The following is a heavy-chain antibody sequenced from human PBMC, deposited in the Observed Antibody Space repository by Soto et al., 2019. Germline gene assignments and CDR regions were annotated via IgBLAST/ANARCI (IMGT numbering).Heavy chain of an antibody. V-gene: IGHV1-69*09. Sequence: QEQVVQSGPAMKEPGSSVKVSCRASGIMSSGYGFSWVRQAPGQGLEWVGMINPILHSTHYPQNLQGRVSLSVDKSTDTAYLEVTSLRLEDTAIYFCATMKRARLDSWGRGTVVTVSS. CDR3: ATMKRARLDS. CDR1: GIMSSGYG. CDR2: INPILHST. J-gene: IGHJ4*02.